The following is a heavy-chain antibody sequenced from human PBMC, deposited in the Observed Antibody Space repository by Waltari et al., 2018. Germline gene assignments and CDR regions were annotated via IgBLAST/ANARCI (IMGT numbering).Heavy chain of an antibody. V-gene: IGHV3-30-3*01. CDR1: SYA. D-gene: IGHD6-13*01. CDR3: ARAEWYSSSPLAVGSSHRPPIDY. Sequence: SYAMHWVRQAPGKGLEWVAVISYDGSNKYYADSVKGRFTISRDNSKNTLYLQMNSLRAEDTAVYYCARAEWYSSSPLAVGSSHRPPIDYWGQGTLVTVSS. J-gene: IGHJ4*02. CDR2: ISYDGSNK.